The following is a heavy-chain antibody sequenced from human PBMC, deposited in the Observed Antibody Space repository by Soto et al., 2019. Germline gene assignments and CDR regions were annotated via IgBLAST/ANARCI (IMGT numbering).Heavy chain of an antibody. CDR3: AKGVIAVAGDHFDY. Sequence: EVQLLDSGGGLVQPGGPLRLSCVASGFTFSSNARSWVRQPPGKGLEWVAPIRGTGGSTYYADSVKGRFTISRDNSKKTVYLQMNSLTAADTAVYFCAKGVIAVAGDHFDYWGQGTLVTVSS. CDR2: IRGTGGST. J-gene: IGHJ4*02. D-gene: IGHD6-19*01. V-gene: IGHV3-23*01. CDR1: GFTFSSNA.